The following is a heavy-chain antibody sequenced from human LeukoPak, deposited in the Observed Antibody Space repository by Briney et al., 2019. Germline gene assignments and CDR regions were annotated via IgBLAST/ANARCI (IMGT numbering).Heavy chain of an antibody. CDR3: ARGSSGYFDY. D-gene: IGHD3-22*01. Sequence: SETLSLTCAVSGHSISSDYLWGWIRQPPGKGLEWIGTFFHSGSTFYNPSVKSRVTISVDTSKNQFSLKLSSVTAADTAVYYCARGSSGYFDYWGQGTLVTVSS. V-gene: IGHV4-38-2*01. CDR2: FFHSGST. J-gene: IGHJ4*02. CDR1: GHSISSDYL.